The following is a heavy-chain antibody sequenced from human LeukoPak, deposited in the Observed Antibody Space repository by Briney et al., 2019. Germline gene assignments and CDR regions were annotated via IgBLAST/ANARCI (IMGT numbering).Heavy chain of an antibody. D-gene: IGHD1-7*01. V-gene: IGHV3-11*01. CDR2: ISRSGDTI. CDR1: GFTFSDYA. CDR3: AGYHWNSGVVY. Sequence: GGSLRLSCATSGFTFSDYAMSWIRQAPGQGLEWVSYISRSGDTIDYADSVKGRFSISRDNAKNSLYLQMNSLRAEDTAVYYCAGYHWNSGVVYWGQGTLVTVSS. J-gene: IGHJ4*02.